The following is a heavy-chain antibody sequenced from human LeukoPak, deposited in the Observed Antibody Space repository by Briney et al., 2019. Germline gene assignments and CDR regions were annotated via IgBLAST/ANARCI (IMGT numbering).Heavy chain of an antibody. CDR3: ARSGSPKNYYYYYMDV. Sequence: SVKVSCKASGGTFSSYTISWVRQAPGQGLEWMGRIIPILGIANYAQKFQGRVTITADKSTSTAYMELSSLGSEDTAVYYCARSGSPKNYYYYYMDVWGKGTTVTVSS. D-gene: IGHD1-26*01. CDR2: IIPILGIA. CDR1: GGTFSSYT. J-gene: IGHJ6*03. V-gene: IGHV1-69*02.